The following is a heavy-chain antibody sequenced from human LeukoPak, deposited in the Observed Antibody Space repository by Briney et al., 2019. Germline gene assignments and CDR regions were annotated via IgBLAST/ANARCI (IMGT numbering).Heavy chain of an antibody. CDR3: ARGAPLYCTNGVCFNYYYYGMDV. V-gene: IGHV4-30-4*01. CDR1: GGSISSGDYY. J-gene: IGHJ6*02. D-gene: IGHD2-8*01. CDR2: IYYSGTT. Sequence: PSETLSLTCTVSGGSISSGDYYWSWIRQPPGKGLEWIGYIYYSGTTYYNPSLKSRVTISVDTSKNPFSLKLSSVTAADTAVYYCARGAPLYCTNGVCFNYYYYGMDVWGQGTTVTVSS.